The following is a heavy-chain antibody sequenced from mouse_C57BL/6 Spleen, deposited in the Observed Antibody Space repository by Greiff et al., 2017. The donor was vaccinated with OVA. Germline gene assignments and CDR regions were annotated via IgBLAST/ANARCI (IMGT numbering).Heavy chain of an antibody. CDR3: ARWDYYGSREWFAY. D-gene: IGHD1-1*01. CDR2: IDPSDSET. J-gene: IGHJ3*01. V-gene: IGHV1-52*01. Sequence: QVHVKQPGAELVRPGSSVKLSCKASGYTFTSYWMHWVKQRPIQGLEWIGNIDPSDSETHYNQKFKDKATLTVDKSSSTAYMQLSSLTSEDSAVYYCARWDYYGSREWFAYWGQGTLVTVSA. CDR1: GYTFTSYW.